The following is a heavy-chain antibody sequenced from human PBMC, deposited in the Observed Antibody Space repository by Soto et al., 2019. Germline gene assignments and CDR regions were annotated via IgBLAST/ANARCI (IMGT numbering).Heavy chain of an antibody. V-gene: IGHV1-69*13. D-gene: IGHD1-7*01. CDR1: GGTFSSYA. CDR2: IIPIFGTA. CDR3: ARDKTGTTAYAFDI. Sequence: AASVKVSCKASGGTFSSYAISWVRQAPGQGLEWMGGIIPIFGTANYAQKFQGRVTITADESTSTAYMELSSLRSEDTAVYYCARDKTGTTAYAFDIWGQGTMVTVSS. J-gene: IGHJ3*02.